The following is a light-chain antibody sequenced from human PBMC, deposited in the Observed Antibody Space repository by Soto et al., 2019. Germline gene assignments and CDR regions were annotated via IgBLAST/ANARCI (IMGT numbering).Light chain of an antibody. CDR2: AAS. J-gene: IGKJ3*01. V-gene: IGKV1-39*01. Sequence: DIHMTQSPASLSSSVGDIVTITCRASQDITNNLNGYQHKPGKAPELLIFAASSLVSGVPSRFSGSGSGTDFTLTISSLQPEDFATYCCVQIYIRSSGSFGPGTKV. CDR3: VQIYIRSSGS. CDR1: QDITNN.